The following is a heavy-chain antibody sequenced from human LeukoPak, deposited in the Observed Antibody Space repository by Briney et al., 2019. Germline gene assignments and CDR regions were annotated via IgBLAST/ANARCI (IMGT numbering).Heavy chain of an antibody. CDR3: ARHGRFYDAFDI. Sequence: ASVKVSCKASGYTFTGCYMHWVRQAPGHGLEWMGWINPNSGGTNYAQKFQGRVTMTGDTSISTAYMDLSRLRSDDTAVYYCARHGRFYDAFDIWGQGAMVTVSS. CDR1: GYTFTGCY. V-gene: IGHV1-2*02. J-gene: IGHJ3*02. CDR2: INPNSGGT. D-gene: IGHD3-3*01.